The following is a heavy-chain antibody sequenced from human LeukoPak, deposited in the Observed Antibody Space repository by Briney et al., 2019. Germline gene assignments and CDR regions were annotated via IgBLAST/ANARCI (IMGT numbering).Heavy chain of an antibody. CDR2: IYYSGST. J-gene: IGHJ4*02. CDR1: GGSISSSSYY. V-gene: IGHV4-39*01. Sequence: SETLSLTCTVSGGSISSSSYYWGWIRQPPGKGLEWIGSIYYSGSTYYNPPLKSRVTISVDTSKNQFSLKLSSVTAADTAVYYCARSENSSELGYWGQGTLVTVSS. CDR3: ARSENSSELGY. D-gene: IGHD3-22*01.